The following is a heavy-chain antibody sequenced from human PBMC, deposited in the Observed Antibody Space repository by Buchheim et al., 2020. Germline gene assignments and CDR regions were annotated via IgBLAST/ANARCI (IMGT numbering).Heavy chain of an antibody. CDR3: ARANDYGDYGGLDC. CDR2: IRKDGRKI. D-gene: IGHD4-17*01. CDR1: GFTFSRHG. V-gene: IGHV3-30*02. Sequence: QVQLVESGGGVVQSGTSLRLSCAASGFTFSRHGXHWVRLAPGKGLEWMAFIRKDGRKINYADSVKGRFTXSRDNSKNRMYMQMDSLRTEDTAVYYCARANDYGDYGGLDCWGQGTL. J-gene: IGHJ4*02.